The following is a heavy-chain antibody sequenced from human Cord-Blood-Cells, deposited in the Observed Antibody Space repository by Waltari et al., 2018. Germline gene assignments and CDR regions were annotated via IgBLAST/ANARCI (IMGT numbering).Heavy chain of an antibody. J-gene: IGHJ4*02. CDR1: GGSISSSSYY. CDR3: ARHDYDWGYFDY. Sequence: QLQLQESGPGLVKPSETLSLTCTVSGGSISSSSYYWGWIRQPPGKGLEWIGSIYYSGITYYNPSLKSRVTISGDTSKNQFSLKLSSVTAADTAVYYCARHDYDWGYFDYWGQGTLVTVSS. D-gene: IGHD3-9*01. V-gene: IGHV4-39*07. CDR2: IYYSGIT.